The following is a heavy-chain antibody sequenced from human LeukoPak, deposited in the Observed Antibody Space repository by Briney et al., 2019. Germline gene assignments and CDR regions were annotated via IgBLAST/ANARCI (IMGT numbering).Heavy chain of an antibody. CDR3: ARTVRLYRYFDKTGVGY. J-gene: IGHJ4*02. CDR1: GGSFSGYY. D-gene: IGHD3-9*01. Sequence: PSETLSLTCAVYGGSFSGYYWSWIRQPPGKGLEWIGEINHSGSTNYNPSLKSRVTISVDTSKNQFSLKLSSVTAADTAVYYCARTVRLYRYFDKTGVGYWARETLVPVPS. CDR2: INHSGST. V-gene: IGHV4-34*01.